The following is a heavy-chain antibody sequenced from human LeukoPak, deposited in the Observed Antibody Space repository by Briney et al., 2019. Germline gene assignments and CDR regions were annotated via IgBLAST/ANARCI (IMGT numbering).Heavy chain of an antibody. Sequence: GGSLRLSCIASGFTVSSNYMNWVRQAPGKGLEWVSVIYSGGSTYYADSVKGRLTISRDNSKNTLYLQMNSLRAEDTAVYYCASIFYWGQGTLVTVSS. CDR1: GFTVSSNY. CDR2: IYSGGST. V-gene: IGHV3-66*01. CDR3: ASIFY. J-gene: IGHJ4*02.